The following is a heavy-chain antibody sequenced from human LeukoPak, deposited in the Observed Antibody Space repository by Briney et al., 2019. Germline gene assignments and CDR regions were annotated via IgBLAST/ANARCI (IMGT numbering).Heavy chain of an antibody. CDR3: ARAAVAGMLAFDI. V-gene: IGHV4-59*12. CDR1: GGSISSYY. CDR2: ISDIGSI. Sequence: SETLSLTCTVSGGSISSYYWSWIRQPPGKGLEWIAYISDIGSINYNPSLKSRVTMSVDTSKNQFSLKLSSVTAADTAVYYCARAAVAGMLAFDIWGQGTMVTVSS. D-gene: IGHD6-19*01. J-gene: IGHJ3*02.